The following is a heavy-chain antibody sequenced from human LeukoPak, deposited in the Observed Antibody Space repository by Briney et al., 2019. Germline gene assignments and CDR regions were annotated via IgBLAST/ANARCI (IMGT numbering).Heavy chain of an antibody. CDR2: IRYDGSNK. V-gene: IGHV3-30*02. D-gene: IGHD6-6*01. CDR3: TKATISSSYYFDY. CDR1: GYTFSSYG. J-gene: IGHJ4*02. Sequence: GVSLRLSCAASGYTFSSYGMHWVRQAPGKGLEGVAFIRYDGSNKYYADSVKGRFTISRDNSKNTLYLQMNSLKAEDTGVRQSTKATISSSYYFDYWGQGTLVTVSS.